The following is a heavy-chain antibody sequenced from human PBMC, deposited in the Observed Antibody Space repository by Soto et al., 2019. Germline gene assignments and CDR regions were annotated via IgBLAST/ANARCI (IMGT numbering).Heavy chain of an antibody. CDR2: IFWNDDE. D-gene: IGHD3-10*01. V-gene: IGHV2-5*01. Sequence: SGPTLVNPTQTLTLTCTFSGFSLTTYGVGVGWIRQPPGKALEWLALIFWNDDERYSPSLKSRLTITKDTSKNQVVFTMTNMDPVDTAADFCVHTGYSYYPFACWGRGTLVSVSS. CDR3: VHTGYSYYPFAC. J-gene: IGHJ4*01. CDR1: GFSLTTYGVG.